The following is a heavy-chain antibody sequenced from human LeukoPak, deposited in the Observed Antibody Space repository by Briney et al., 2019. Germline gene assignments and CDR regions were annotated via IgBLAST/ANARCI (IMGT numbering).Heavy chain of an antibody. V-gene: IGHV3-20*04. J-gene: IGHJ5*02. CDR3: ARDLGQYYDTSDNWFDP. CDR2: INWNGDSR. CDR1: GFKFDDYG. D-gene: IGHD3-22*01. Sequence: GGSLRLSCTASGFKFDDYGMTWVRQAPGKGLEWVSDINWNGDSRGYAHSVRGRFTIYRDNSKNTLNLQMNSLRAEDTAVYYCARDLGQYYDTSDNWFDPWGQGTLVTVSS.